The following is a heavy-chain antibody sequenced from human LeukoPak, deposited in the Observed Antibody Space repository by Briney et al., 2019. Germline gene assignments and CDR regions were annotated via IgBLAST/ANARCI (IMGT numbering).Heavy chain of an antibody. V-gene: IGHV4-34*01. CDR1: GGSFSGYY. D-gene: IGHD2-21*02. J-gene: IGHJ5*02. CDR2: INHSGST. Sequence: SETLSLTCAVYGGSFSGYYWSWIRQPPGKGLEWIGEINHSGSTNYNPSLKSRVTISVDTSKNQFSLKLSSVTAADTAVYYCARIIVVVTAIHHWGQGTLVTVSS. CDR3: ARIIVVVTAIHH.